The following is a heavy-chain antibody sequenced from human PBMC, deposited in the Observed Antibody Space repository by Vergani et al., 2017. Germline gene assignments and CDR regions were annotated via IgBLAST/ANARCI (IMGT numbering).Heavy chain of an antibody. V-gene: IGHV7-4-1*02. CDR2: INTRTGDP. Sequence: QVQLVQSGSELQKPGASVKISCKASNYNFTYHAIHWVRQAPGQGLEWMGLINTRTGDPKFAQGFSGRFVFSLNTPVTTAHLQISSLKAEDTAIYYCARMRRSGLDFWGQGTLATVSS. D-gene: IGHD1-14*01. CDR1: NYNFTYHA. CDR3: ARMRRSGLDF. J-gene: IGHJ4*02.